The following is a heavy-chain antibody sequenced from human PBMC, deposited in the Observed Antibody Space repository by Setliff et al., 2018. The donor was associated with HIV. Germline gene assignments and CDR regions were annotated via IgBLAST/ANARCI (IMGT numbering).Heavy chain of an antibody. V-gene: IGHV3-74*01. D-gene: IGHD2-15*01. CDR2: ISADGSDT. Sequence: GGSLRLSCAASGFTFSSYSMNWVRQAPGKGLEWVSRISADGSDTSYADSVKGRFTISRDNAKNTLYLQMNSLRAEDTALYYCSLGYCSGGSCYSDPEVAFDVWGQGTMVTVS. CDR3: SLGYCSGGSCYSDPEVAFDV. J-gene: IGHJ3*01. CDR1: GFTFSSYS.